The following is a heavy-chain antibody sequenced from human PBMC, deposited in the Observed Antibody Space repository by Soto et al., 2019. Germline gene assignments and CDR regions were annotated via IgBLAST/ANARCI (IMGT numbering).Heavy chain of an antibody. Sequence: GTSVKVTCKASGYAFTGYYMHWVRQAPGQGLELMGWINPNSGGTNYAQKFQGRVTMTRDTSISTAYMELSRLRSDDTAVYYCARDQDDFWSGSMFDPWGQGTLVTVSS. J-gene: IGHJ5*02. CDR1: GYAFTGYY. CDR3: ARDQDDFWSGSMFDP. V-gene: IGHV1-2*02. CDR2: INPNSGGT. D-gene: IGHD3-3*01.